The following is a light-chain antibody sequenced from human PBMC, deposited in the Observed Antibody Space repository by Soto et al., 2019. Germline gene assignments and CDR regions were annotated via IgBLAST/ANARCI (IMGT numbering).Light chain of an antibody. V-gene: IGLV2-14*01. J-gene: IGLJ1*01. CDR1: SNDGGSYNC. CDR2: DVT. Sequence: QSVLTQPASVSGSPGQSLAISCTGTSNDGGSYNCVSWYQRHPGKAPKLMIYDVTTRPSGVSDRSSGSKSGNTASLTISALQPEDEADYYCKSYTSSNTYVFPSGTKVT. CDR3: KSYTSSNTYV.